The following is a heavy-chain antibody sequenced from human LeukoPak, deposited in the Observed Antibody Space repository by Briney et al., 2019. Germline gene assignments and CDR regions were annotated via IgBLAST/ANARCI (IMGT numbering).Heavy chain of an antibody. Sequence: PGGSLRLSCAASGFTFSSYSMTWVRQAPGKGLEWVSYISSTSSTVYYADSVKGRFTISRDNVKNSLYLQMNSLRAEDTAVYYCARGRGSSSSYPGYWGQGTLVTVSS. CDR3: ARGRGSSSSYPGY. D-gene: IGHD6-6*01. CDR1: GFTFSSYS. CDR2: ISSTSSTV. V-gene: IGHV3-48*01. J-gene: IGHJ4*02.